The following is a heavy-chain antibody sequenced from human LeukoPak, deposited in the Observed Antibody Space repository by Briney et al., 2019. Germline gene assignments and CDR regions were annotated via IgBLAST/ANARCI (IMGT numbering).Heavy chain of an antibody. J-gene: IGHJ4*02. CDR1: GYTFTSYC. V-gene: IGHV1-46*01. CDR3: ARDFGPSRSYFYGSGSYQY. CDR2: INPSGDST. D-gene: IGHD3-10*01. Sequence: ASVKVSCKASGYTFTSYCMHWVRQAPGQGLEWMGIINPSGDSTSYAQKFQGRVTMTRDTSTSTVYMELSSLRSEDTAVYYCARDFGPSRSYFYGSGSYQYWGQGTLVTVSS.